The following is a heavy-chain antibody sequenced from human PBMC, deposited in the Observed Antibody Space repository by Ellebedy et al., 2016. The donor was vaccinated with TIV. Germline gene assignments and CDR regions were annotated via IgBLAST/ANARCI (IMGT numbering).Heavy chain of an antibody. V-gene: IGHV3-23*01. CDR3: ARRSTDFAFDS. CDR1: GFTFSTYP. CDR2: ISANGGTT. J-gene: IGHJ4*02. D-gene: IGHD3/OR15-3a*01. Sequence: GDSLKISCAASGFTFSTYPMNWVRQAPGKGLEWVSIISANGGTTYYADSVKGRFTISRDNSKNTLFLQMSSLRAEDTAVYFCARRSTDFAFDSWGQGTLVTVSS.